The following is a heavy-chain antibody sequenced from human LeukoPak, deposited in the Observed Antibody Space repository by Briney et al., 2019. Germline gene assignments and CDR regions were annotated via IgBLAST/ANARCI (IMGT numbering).Heavy chain of an antibody. D-gene: IGHD2-15*01. CDR3: AKDYLGYCSGGSCLPTPYYFDY. V-gene: IGHV3-23*01. J-gene: IGHJ4*02. CDR1: GFTFSSYA. Sequence: GGSLRLSCAASGFTFSSYAMSWVRQAPGKGLGWVSAISGSGGSTYYADSVKGRFTISRDNSKNTLYLQMNSLRAEDTAVYYCAKDYLGYCSGGSCLPTPYYFDYWGQGTLVTVSS. CDR2: ISGSGGST.